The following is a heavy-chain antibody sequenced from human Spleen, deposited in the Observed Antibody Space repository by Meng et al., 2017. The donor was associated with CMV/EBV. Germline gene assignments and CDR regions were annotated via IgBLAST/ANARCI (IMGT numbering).Heavy chain of an antibody. CDR3: VRGGQDNWLDP. J-gene: IGHJ5*02. CDR1: GFTFSSYE. V-gene: IGHV3-48*03. CDR2: ISSGGSTI. Sequence: GGSLRLSCAASGFTFSSYEMNWVRQAPGKGLEWVSYISSGGSTIYYADSVKGRFTISRDNAKNSLYLQMKGLRAVDTALYYCVRGGQDNWLDPWGQGTLVTVSS. D-gene: IGHD3-10*01.